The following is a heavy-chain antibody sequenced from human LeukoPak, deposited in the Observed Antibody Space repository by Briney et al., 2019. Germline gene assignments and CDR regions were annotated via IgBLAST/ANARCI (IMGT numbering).Heavy chain of an antibody. Sequence: SQTLSLTCAISRDSVSSNSAAWNWIRQSPSRGLEWLGRTYYRSKWYNDYAVSVKSRITIKPDTSKNQFSLQLNSVTPEDTALYYCARAFSGYSYGYLGNYYMDVWGKGTTVTVSS. D-gene: IGHD5-18*01. CDR1: RDSVSSNSAA. V-gene: IGHV6-1*01. CDR3: ARAFSGYSYGYLGNYYMDV. CDR2: TYYRSKWYN. J-gene: IGHJ6*03.